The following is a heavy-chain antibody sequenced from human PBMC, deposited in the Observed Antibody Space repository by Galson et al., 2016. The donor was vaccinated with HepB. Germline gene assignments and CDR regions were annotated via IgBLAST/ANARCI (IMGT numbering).Heavy chain of an antibody. CDR3: AHTGPPRTDDDYRPWSFDL. V-gene: IGHV2-5*08. CDR1: GFSLSTSGMC. J-gene: IGHJ2*01. D-gene: IGHD4-17*01. Sequence: PALVKPTQTLTLTCTLSGFSLSTSGMCVSWIRQPPGKALEWLALVFWDDHKRYRPSLQSRLTITKDTSKNQVVLTMTNIDPVDTATYYCAHTGPPRTDDDYRPWSFDLWGRGTLVTVSS. CDR2: VFWDDHK.